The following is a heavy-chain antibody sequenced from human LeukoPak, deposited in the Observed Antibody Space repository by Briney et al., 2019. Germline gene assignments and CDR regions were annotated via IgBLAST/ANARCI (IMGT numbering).Heavy chain of an antibody. V-gene: IGHV4-59*12. CDR1: GGSISSYY. CDR3: ASTYCSGGSCYSGLAS. Sequence: NPSETLSLTCTVSGGSISSYYWSWIRQPPGKGLEWIGYIYYSGSTNYNPSLKSRVTISVDTSKNQFSLKLSSVTAADTAVYYCASTYCSGGSCYSGLASWGQGTLVTVSS. CDR2: IYYSGST. D-gene: IGHD2-15*01. J-gene: IGHJ4*02.